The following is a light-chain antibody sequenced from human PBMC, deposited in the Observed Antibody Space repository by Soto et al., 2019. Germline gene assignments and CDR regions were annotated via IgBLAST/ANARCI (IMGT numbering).Light chain of an antibody. CDR3: QQRAQWPLT. J-gene: IGKJ4*01. CDR1: QSVSNS. CDR2: DAS. V-gene: IGKV3-11*01. Sequence: EIVLTQSPATLSLSPGERATLSCRASQSVSNSLGWYQQKPGQAPRLLIYDASKRATGIPARFSGSGSGTDCTLTISSMWHHDFAVRYCQQRAQWPLTFGGGTKVEIK.